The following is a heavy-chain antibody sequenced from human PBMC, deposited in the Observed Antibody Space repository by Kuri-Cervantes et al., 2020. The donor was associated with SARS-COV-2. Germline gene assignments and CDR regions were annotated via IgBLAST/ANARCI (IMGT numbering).Heavy chain of an antibody. D-gene: IGHD6-13*01. CDR2: INHSGST. V-gene: IGHV4-34*01. Sequence: SETLSLTCAVYGGSFSGYYWSWIRQPPGKGLEWIGEINHSGSTNYNPSLKSRVTISVDTSKNQFSLKLSSVTAADTAVYYCARESVRAASMDVWGKGTTVTVSS. J-gene: IGHJ6*03. CDR3: ARESVRAASMDV. CDR1: GGSFSGYY.